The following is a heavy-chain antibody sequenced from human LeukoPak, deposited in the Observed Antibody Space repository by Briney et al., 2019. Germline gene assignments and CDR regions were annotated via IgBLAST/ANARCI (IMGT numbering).Heavy chain of an antibody. D-gene: IGHD5-12*01. CDR3: ARDGSDYDLTVHFDY. CDR2: IWYDGSNK. J-gene: IGHJ4*02. V-gene: IGHV3-33*01. Sequence: GGSLRLSCAASGFTFSSYGMHWVRQAPGKGLEWVAVIWYDGSNKYYADSVKGRFTISRDNSKNTLYLQMNSLRAEDTAVYYCARDGSDYDLTVHFDYWGQGTLVTVSS. CDR1: GFTFSSYG.